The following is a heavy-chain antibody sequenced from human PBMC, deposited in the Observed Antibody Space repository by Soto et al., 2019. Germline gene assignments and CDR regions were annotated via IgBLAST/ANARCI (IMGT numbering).Heavy chain of an antibody. CDR3: AKDLVVVVIATEIHDAFDI. CDR1: GFTFSSYG. V-gene: IGHV3-30*18. Sequence: GGSLRLSCAASGFTFSSYGMHWVRQAPGKGLEWVAVISYDGSNKYYADSVKGRFTISRDNSKNTLYLQMNSLRAEDTAVYYCAKDLVVVVIATEIHDAFDIWGQGTMVTVSS. D-gene: IGHD2-21*01. J-gene: IGHJ3*02. CDR2: ISYDGSNK.